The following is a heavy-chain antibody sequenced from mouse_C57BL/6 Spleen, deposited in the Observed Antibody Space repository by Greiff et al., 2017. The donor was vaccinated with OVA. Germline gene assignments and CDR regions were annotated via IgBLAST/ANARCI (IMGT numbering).Heavy chain of an antibody. J-gene: IGHJ2*01. CDR1: GFTFSSYA. CDR2: ISDGGSYT. Sequence: EVKLQESGGGLVKPGGSLKLSCAASGFTFSSYAMSWVRQTPEKRLEWVATISDGGSYTYYPDNVKGRFTISRDNAKNNLYLQMSHLKSEDTAMYYCARDQGGYFDYWGQGTTLTVSS. V-gene: IGHV5-4*01. CDR3: ARDQGGYFDY.